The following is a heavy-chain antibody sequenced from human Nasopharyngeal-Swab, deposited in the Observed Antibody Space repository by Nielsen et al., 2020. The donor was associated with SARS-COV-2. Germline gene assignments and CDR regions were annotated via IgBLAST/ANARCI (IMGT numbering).Heavy chain of an antibody. CDR1: GYTLTELF. D-gene: IGHD2-21*01. Sequence: ASVKVSCKGCGYTLTELFMYGVRQAPGKGVEWMGGFDPEDGETIYAQKFQGRVTMTEDTSTDTAYIELSSLRSEDTAVYYCATGFAFRPNWFDPWGQGTLVTVSS. CDR2: FDPEDGET. CDR3: ATGFAFRPNWFDP. V-gene: IGHV1-24*01. J-gene: IGHJ5*02.